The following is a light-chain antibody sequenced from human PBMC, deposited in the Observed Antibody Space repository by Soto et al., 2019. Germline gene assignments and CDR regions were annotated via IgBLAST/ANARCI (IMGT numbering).Light chain of an antibody. Sequence: IVLIQSPATLSLSPGERVTLSCRASQSVSSNLAWYQQKPGQAPRLLIYDASSRATGVPARFSGSGSGTEFTLTIRSLQSEDLAVYYCQQYNNWPPWTFGQGTTVDIK. V-gene: IGKV3-15*01. CDR1: QSVSSN. J-gene: IGKJ1*01. CDR2: DAS. CDR3: QQYNNWPPWT.